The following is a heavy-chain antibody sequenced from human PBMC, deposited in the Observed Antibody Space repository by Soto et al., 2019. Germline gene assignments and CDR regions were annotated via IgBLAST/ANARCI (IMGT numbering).Heavy chain of an antibody. CDR1: GGTFSSYT. CDR2: IIPILGIA. CDR3: ARRGCSGVDTDCGAFDI. Sequence: QVQLVQSGAEVKKPGSSVKVSCKASGGTFSSYTISWVRQAPGLGLEWMARIIPILGIANYAQKFQGRVTITADKSTSTAYMELSSLRSDDTAVYYCARRGCSGVDTDCGAFDIWGQGTMVTVSS. J-gene: IGHJ3*02. D-gene: IGHD2-15*01. V-gene: IGHV1-69*02.